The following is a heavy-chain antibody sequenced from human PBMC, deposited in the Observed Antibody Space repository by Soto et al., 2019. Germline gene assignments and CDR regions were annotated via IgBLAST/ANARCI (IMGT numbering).Heavy chain of an antibody. D-gene: IGHD3-3*01. Sequence: ASVKVSCKASGYTFTSYAMHWVRQAPGQRLEWMGWINAGNGNTKYSQKFQGRVTITRDTSASTAYMELSSLRSEDTAVYYCARDYRNTIFGVVSLYYYGMDVWGQGTTVTVSS. CDR2: INAGNGNT. CDR3: ARDYRNTIFGVVSLYYYGMDV. CDR1: GYTFTSYA. V-gene: IGHV1-3*01. J-gene: IGHJ6*02.